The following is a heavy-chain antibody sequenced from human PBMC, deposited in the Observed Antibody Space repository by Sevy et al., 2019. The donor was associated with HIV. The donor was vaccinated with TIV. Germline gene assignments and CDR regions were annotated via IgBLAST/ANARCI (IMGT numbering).Heavy chain of an antibody. CDR2: VTSDGAT. V-gene: IGHV3-23*01. CDR3: AGGDTTMITDLDY. Sequence: GGSLRLSCVASGLTFTTTGMSWVRQAPGKGLEWVAGVTSDGATYYADSVRDRFTVSRDNSKNTLYLQLNSLRADDTAVFYCAGGDTTMITDLDYWGRGTLVTVSS. J-gene: IGHJ4*02. D-gene: IGHD3-16*01. CDR1: GLTFTTTG.